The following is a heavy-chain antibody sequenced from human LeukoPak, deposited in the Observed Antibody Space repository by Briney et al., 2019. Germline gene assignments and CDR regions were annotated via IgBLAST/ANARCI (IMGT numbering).Heavy chain of an antibody. D-gene: IGHD3-22*01. J-gene: IGHJ4*02. CDR1: GFAFSIYA. CDR2: ISGSGGST. V-gene: IGHV3-23*01. Sequence: GGSLRLSCAASGFAFSIYAMTWVRQAPGKGLEWVSTISGSGGSTYYADSVKGRFTISRDNSKNTLYLQMNSLRAEDTAVYYCAKDLGGYYFDYWGQGTLVTVSS. CDR3: AKDLGGYYFDY.